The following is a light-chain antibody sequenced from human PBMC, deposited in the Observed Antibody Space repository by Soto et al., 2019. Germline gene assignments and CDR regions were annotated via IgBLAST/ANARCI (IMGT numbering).Light chain of an antibody. J-gene: IGLJ2*01. CDR3: CSYAGSYTYV. V-gene: IGLV2-11*01. Sequence: QSALTQPRSVSGSPGQSVTISCTGTSSDVGGYNYVSWYQQHPGKAPKLMIYDVGKRPSGVPDRFSGSKSGNTASLTISGLQAEDEADYYCCSYAGSYTYVFGGGTKL. CDR2: DVG. CDR1: SSDVGGYNY.